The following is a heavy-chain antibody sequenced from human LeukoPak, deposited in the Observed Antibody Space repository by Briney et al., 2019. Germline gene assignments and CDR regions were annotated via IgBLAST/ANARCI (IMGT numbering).Heavy chain of an antibody. CDR3: ARLAHSTSWYLANYYYMDV. CDR1: GYTFTRYG. V-gene: IGHV1-18*01. D-gene: IGHD6-13*01. J-gene: IGHJ6*03. CDR2: ISAYNGNT. Sequence: ASVKVSCKASGYTFTRYGISWVRQAPGQGLEWMGWISAYNGNTNYAQKLQGRVTMTTDTSTSTAYMELRSLRSDDTAVYYCARLAHSTSWYLANYYYMDVWGKGTTVTISS.